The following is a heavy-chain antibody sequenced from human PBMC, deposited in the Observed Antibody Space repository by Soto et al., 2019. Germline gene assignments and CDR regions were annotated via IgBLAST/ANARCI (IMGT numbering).Heavy chain of an antibody. CDR3: ASTMVRGVINEEVDY. D-gene: IGHD3-10*01. V-gene: IGHV3-23*01. J-gene: IGHJ4*02. CDR2: ISGSGGST. Sequence: GGSLRLSCAASGFTFSSYAMSWVRQAPGKGLEWVSAISGSGGSTYYADSVKGRFTISRDNSKNTLYLQMNSLRAEDTAVYYCASTMVRGVINEEVDYWGQGTLVTVSS. CDR1: GFTFSSYA.